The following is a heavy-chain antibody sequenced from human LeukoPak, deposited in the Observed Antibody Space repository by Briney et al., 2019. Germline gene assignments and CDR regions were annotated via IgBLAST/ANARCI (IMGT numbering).Heavy chain of an antibody. CDR3: ASGGPVTTYDFDY. V-gene: IGHV3-11*06. D-gene: IGHD4-17*01. CDR2: ISRSSSDT. J-gene: IGHJ4*02. Sequence: GGSLRLSCAASGFTFSDYYMSWIRQAPGKGLEWVSYISRSSSDTNYADSVKGRFTISRDNAKNSLYLQMNGLRAEDTAVYYCASGGPVTTYDFDYWGQGTLVTVSS. CDR1: GFTFSDYY.